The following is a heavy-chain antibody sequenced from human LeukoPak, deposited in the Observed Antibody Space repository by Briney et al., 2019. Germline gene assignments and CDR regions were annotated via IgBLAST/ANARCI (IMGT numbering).Heavy chain of an antibody. CDR2: ISYDGSNK. J-gene: IGHJ4*02. CDR1: GFTFSSYA. Sequence: GGSLRLSCAASGFTFSSYAMHWVRQAPGKGLEWVAVISYDGSNKYYADSVKGRFTISRDNSKNTLYLQMNSLRAEDTAVYYCAKAEDIVVVPAAISGYWGQGTLVTVSS. V-gene: IGHV3-30*04. CDR3: AKAEDIVVVPAAISGY. D-gene: IGHD2-2*01.